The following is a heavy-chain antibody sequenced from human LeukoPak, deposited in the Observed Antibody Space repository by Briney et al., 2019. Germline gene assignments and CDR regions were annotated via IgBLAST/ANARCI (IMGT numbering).Heavy chain of an antibody. Sequence: ASVKVSCMSSGYTFTAYYIHWVRQAPGQGLEWMGWINPNTGDTKYAQNFQGRVTMTRDTSIITAYMELSGLRSDDTAVYYCARSQVLDFWGQGALVTVS. J-gene: IGHJ4*02. CDR1: GYTFTAYY. CDR2: INPNTGDT. V-gene: IGHV1-2*02. CDR3: ARSQVLDF.